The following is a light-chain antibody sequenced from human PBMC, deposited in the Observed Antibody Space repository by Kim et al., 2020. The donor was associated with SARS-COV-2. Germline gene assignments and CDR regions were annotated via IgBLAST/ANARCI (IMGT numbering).Light chain of an antibody. CDR1: QSISSY. J-gene: IGKJ2*01. V-gene: IGKV1-39*01. CDR3: QQSYSTPPYT. CDR2: AAS. Sequence: DIQMTQSPSSLSASVGDRVTITCRASQSISSYLNWYQQKPGKAPKLLIYAASSLQSGVPSRFSGSGSGTDFTLTISSLQPEDFATYYCQQSYSTPPYTFGQETKLEI.